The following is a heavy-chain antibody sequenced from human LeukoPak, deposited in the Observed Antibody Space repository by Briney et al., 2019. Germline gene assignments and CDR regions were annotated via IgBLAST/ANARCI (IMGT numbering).Heavy chain of an antibody. CDR2: TYYRSKWYN. CDR3: ARDDSSGYYFAGPTYYFDY. J-gene: IGHJ4*02. Sequence: SQTLSLTCAISGDSVSSNSAAWNWIRQSPSRGLEWLGRTYYRSKWYNDYAVSVKSRITINPDTSKIQFSLQLNSVTPEDTAVYYCARDDSSGYYFAGPTYYFDYWAREPWSPSPQ. D-gene: IGHD3-22*01. V-gene: IGHV6-1*01. CDR1: GDSVSSNSAA.